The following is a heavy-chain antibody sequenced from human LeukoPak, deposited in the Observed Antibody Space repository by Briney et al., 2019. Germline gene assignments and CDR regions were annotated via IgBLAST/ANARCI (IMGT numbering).Heavy chain of an antibody. CDR3: AKNLNGGNTHSDY. J-gene: IGHJ4*02. D-gene: IGHD4-23*01. V-gene: IGHV3-23*01. Sequence: GGSLRLSCAASGFTFSNYGMNWVRQAPGKGLEWVSVISDSGGKTHYADSVKGRFTISRDNSKNTLYLQMNNLRAEDTAVYYCAKNLNGGNTHSDYWGQGTLVTVSS. CDR1: GFTFSNYG. CDR2: ISDSGGKT.